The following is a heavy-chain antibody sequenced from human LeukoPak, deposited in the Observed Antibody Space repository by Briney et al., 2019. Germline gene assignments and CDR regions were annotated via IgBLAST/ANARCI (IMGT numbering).Heavy chain of an antibody. CDR1: GGSISIYY. V-gene: IGHV4-59*08. D-gene: IGHD6-19*01. J-gene: IGHJ2*01. CDR2: IYYSGST. Sequence: SPTLSLTCPVSGGSISIYYWSWIRQHAGEGLEWLANIYYSGSTNYSPSLKSRVTISVDTSKNQFTLKLSSVTAADTAVYYCARPYSSGWYNWYFDLWGRGTLVTVSS. CDR3: ARPYSSGWYNWYFDL.